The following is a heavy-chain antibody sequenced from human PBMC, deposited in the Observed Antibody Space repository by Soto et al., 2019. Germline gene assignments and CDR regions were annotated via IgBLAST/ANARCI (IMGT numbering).Heavy chain of an antibody. Sequence: QVQLVESGGGVVQPGRSLRLSCAASAFTFSSHAMHWVRQAPGKGLEWVAVISYDGSNDYYADSVKGRFTISRDNSKNTLYLQMNSLRAEDTAVYYCARGGYYAFDLWGQGTMVAVSS. V-gene: IGHV3-30*04. D-gene: IGHD1-1*01. CDR2: ISYDGSND. J-gene: IGHJ3*01. CDR1: AFTFSSHA. CDR3: ARGGYYAFDL.